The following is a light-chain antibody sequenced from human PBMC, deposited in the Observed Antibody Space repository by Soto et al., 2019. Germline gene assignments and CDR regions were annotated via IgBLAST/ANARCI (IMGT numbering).Light chain of an antibody. CDR2: KAS. Sequence: DIQMTQSPSTLSAAVGDRVTITCRASQNINRWLAWYQQKPGKAPKLLIYKASTLERGVPSRFRGSGSETEFTLTNSSLQPDDFATYYCHQYHSSSTFGGGTTVDIK. J-gene: IGKJ4*01. V-gene: IGKV1-5*03. CDR3: HQYHSSST. CDR1: QNINRW.